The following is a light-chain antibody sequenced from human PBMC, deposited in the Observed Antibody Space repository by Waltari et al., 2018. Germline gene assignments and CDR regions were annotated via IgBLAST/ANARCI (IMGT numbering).Light chain of an antibody. J-gene: IGLJ3*02. V-gene: IGLV1-44*01. CDR1: TSTIGSNG. CDR2: NNN. Sequence: QSVLTQPASASATPGQRVTISCSGSTSTIGSNGVNWYQQVPGTAPKLLIHNNNQRPSGVPDRFSGSKSGTSASLAISGLQSEDEAVYYCAAWDDNLKGLFGGGTRLTVL. CDR3: AAWDDNLKGL.